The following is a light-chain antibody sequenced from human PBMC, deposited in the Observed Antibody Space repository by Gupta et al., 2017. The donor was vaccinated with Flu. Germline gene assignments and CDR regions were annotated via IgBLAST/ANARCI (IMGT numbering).Light chain of an antibody. V-gene: IGKV3-11*01. Sequence: EVVLTQSPATLSLSPGERATLSCRASHSISSFLAWYQQKPGQAPRLLIYDTSNKAAGTPARFTGSGSGTAFSLTISSLEPEDFAVYYCQQRDSWPPAFGGGTKVE. J-gene: IGKJ4*01. CDR3: QQRDSWPPA. CDR1: HSISSF. CDR2: DTS.